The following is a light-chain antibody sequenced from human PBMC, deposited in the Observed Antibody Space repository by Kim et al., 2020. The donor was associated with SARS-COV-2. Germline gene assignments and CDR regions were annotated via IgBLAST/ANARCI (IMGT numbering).Light chain of an antibody. CDR2: DAS. Sequence: CLSPGERATLSCRASQSVSSYLAWYQQKPGQAPRLLIYDASNRATGIPARFSGSGSGTDFTLTISSLEPEDFAVYYCQQRSNWFTFGPGTKVDIK. CDR1: QSVSSY. CDR3: QQRSNWFT. V-gene: IGKV3-11*01. J-gene: IGKJ3*01.